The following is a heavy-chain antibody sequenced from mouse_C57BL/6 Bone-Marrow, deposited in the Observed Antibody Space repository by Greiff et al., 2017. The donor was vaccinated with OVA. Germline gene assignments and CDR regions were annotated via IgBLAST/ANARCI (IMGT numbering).Heavy chain of an antibody. Sequence: QVQLKQSGAELMKPGASVKLSCKATGYTFTGYWIEWVKQRPGHGLEWIGEILPGSGSTNYNEKFKGKATITADTSSNTAYMQLSSLTTEDSAIYYCERRGTTEDYYAMDYWGQGTSVTVSS. CDR2: ILPGSGST. CDR1: GYTFTGYW. D-gene: IGHD1-1*01. CDR3: ERRGTTEDYYAMDY. J-gene: IGHJ4*01. V-gene: IGHV1-9*01.